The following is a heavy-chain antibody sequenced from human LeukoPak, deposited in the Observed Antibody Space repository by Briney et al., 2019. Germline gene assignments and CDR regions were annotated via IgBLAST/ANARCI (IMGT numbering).Heavy chain of an antibody. V-gene: IGHV4-39*07. CDR1: GGSISSSSYY. J-gene: IGHJ4*02. CDR2: IYYSGST. CDR3: ARGPWELRLFDY. D-gene: IGHD1-26*01. Sequence: SETLSLTCTVSGGSISSSSYYWGWIRQPPGKGLEWIGSIYYSGSTYYNPSLKSRVTISVDTSKNQFSPKLSSVTAADTAVYYCARGPWELRLFDYWGQGTLVTVSS.